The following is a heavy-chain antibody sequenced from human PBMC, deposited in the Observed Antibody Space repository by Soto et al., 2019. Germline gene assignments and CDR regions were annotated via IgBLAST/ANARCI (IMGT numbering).Heavy chain of an antibody. CDR2: IYWDDDK. CDR1: GFSLSTSGVG. Sequence: QITLKESGPTLVKPTQTLTLTCTFSGFSLSTSGVGVAWIRQPPGKALEWPALIYWDDDKRYRPSLETRLTITKDTSKNQVVLTMTNMDSADTATYYCAYLPCSGGSCYWFSYSGMDVWGQGTTVTVSS. V-gene: IGHV2-5*02. J-gene: IGHJ6*02. CDR3: AYLPCSGGSCYWFSYSGMDV. D-gene: IGHD2-15*01.